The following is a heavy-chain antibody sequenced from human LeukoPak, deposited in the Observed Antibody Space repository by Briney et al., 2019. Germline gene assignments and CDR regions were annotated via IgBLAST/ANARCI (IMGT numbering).Heavy chain of an antibody. Sequence: GSLRLSCAASGFTFSSYAMSWVRQAPGKGLEGVSAISGSGGSTYYADSVKGRFTISRDNSKNTLYLQMNSLRAEDTAVYYCAKEQGQQLVLNPFDYWGQGTLVTVSS. J-gene: IGHJ4*02. CDR2: ISGSGGST. CDR3: AKEQGQQLVLNPFDY. CDR1: GFTFSSYA. D-gene: IGHD6-13*01. V-gene: IGHV3-23*01.